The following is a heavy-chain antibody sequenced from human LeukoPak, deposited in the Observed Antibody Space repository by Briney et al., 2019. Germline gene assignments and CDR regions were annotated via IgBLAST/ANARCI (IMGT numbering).Heavy chain of an antibody. Sequence: PSETLSLTCAVYGGSFSGYYWSWIRQPPGKGLEWIGEINHSGSTNYNPSLKSRVTISVDTSKNQFSLKLSSVTAADTAVYYCATTGDYYFDYWGQGTLVTVSS. D-gene: IGHD4-17*01. V-gene: IGHV4-34*01. J-gene: IGHJ4*02. CDR2: INHSGST. CDR3: ATTGDYYFDY. CDR1: GGSFSGYY.